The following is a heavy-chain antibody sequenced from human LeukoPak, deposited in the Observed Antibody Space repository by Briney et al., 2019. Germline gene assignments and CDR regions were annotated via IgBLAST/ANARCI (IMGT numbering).Heavy chain of an antibody. V-gene: IGHV1-2*02. CDR1: GHTFTGYY. CDR3: AGRVHYYYYGMDV. CDR2: INPNTGGI. J-gene: IGHJ6*02. Sequence: ASMKVSCKSSGHTFTGYYMHWVRQAPGQGLEWMGWINPNTGGINYAQKFQGRVTMTRDTSISTAYMELSRLRSDDTAVYYCAGRVHYYYYGMDVWGQGTTVTVSS. D-gene: IGHD2-15*01.